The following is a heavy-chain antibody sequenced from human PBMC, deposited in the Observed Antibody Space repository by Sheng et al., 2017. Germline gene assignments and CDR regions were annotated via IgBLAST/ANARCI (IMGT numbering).Heavy chain of an antibody. CDR2: ISYDGSDQ. J-gene: IGHJ4*02. CDR1: GFTFNSFA. Sequence: QVQLVESGGGVVQPGRSLRLSCTASGFTFNSFAMHWVRQTPGKGLEWLAVISYDGSDQYYADSVKGRFTISRDNSKNTVYLQVNTLSAEDTALYYCARDAGEDYYLFYYFDFWGQGTLVTVSS. D-gene: IGHD1-26*01. V-gene: IGHV3-30*04. CDR3: ARDAGEDYYLFYYFDF.